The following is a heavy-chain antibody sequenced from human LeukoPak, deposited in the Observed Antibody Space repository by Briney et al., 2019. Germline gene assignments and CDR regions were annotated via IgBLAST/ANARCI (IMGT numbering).Heavy chain of an antibody. CDR1: GYTFTSYG. CDR3: ARDSVAYCGGDCYSRTADY. Sequence: ASVKVSCKASGYTFTSYGISWVRQAPGQGLEWMGWISAYSDNTYYAQKLQGRVTMTTDTSTSTAYMELRSLRSDDTAVYYCARDSVAYCGGDCYSRTADYWGQGTLVTVSS. J-gene: IGHJ4*02. D-gene: IGHD2-21*02. V-gene: IGHV1-18*01. CDR2: ISAYSDNT.